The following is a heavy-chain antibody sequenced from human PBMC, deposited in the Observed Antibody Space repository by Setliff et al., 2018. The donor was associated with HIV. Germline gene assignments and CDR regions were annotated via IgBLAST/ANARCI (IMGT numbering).Heavy chain of an antibody. D-gene: IGHD3-10*01. CDR2: ISAYNDNT. CDR1: GYTFTSYG. V-gene: IGHV1-18*01. CDR3: TRNLYYYASGIHFGVY. J-gene: IGHJ4*02. Sequence: ASVKVSCKASGYTFTSYGISWVRQAPGQGLEWMGWISAYNDNTKDAQKFQGRVTMTTDTSTSTFYMELSSLKSEDTAVYYCTRNLYYYASGIHFGVYWGQGTPVT.